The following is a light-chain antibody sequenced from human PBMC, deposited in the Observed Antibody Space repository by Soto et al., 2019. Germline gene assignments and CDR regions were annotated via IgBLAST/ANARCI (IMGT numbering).Light chain of an antibody. J-gene: IGKJ4*01. CDR2: GAS. CDR3: QHYGNSPKLT. V-gene: IGKV3-20*01. CDR1: QSVSSSY. Sequence: EVVLTQSPGTLSLSPGERATLSCRASQSVSSSYLAWYQQKPGQAPRLLIYGASSRATGFPDRFSGSGSGTDFTLTISRLQAENFAGYYCQHYGNSPKLTFGGGTKVEIK.